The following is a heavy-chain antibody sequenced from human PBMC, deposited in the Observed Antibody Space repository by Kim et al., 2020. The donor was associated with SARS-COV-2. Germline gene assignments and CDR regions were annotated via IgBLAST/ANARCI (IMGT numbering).Heavy chain of an antibody. D-gene: IGHD2-15*01. CDR2: IRPRGGAA. V-gene: IGHV3-23*01. Sequence: GGSLRLSCAASGFNFSDDSMSWVRQAPGKGLEWVSLIRPRGGAASYPDSLQGRFSLSRDDSINTLFLHMSGLKAEDTATYYCAKELDAVAYSHYSIWGRGIFVTVSS. J-gene: IGHJ4*02. CDR3: AKELDAVAYSHYSI. CDR1: GFNFSDDS.